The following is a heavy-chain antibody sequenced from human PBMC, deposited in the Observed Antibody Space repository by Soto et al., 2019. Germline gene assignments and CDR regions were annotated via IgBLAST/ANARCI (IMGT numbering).Heavy chain of an antibody. J-gene: IGHJ4*02. CDR3: AARHFWSGRWTDTSIDY. Sequence: SETLSLTCAVHGGSFSGYYWSWIRQPPGKGLEWIGEINHSGSTNYNPSLKSRVTISVDTSKNHFSLKLTSVTAADTAVYYCAARHFWSGRWTDTSIDYWGQGTLVTVSS. CDR2: INHSGST. CDR1: GGSFSGYY. D-gene: IGHD3-3*02. V-gene: IGHV4-34*01.